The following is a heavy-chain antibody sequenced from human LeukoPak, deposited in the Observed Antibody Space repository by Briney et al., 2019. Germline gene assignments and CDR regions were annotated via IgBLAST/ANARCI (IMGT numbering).Heavy chain of an antibody. D-gene: IGHD5-12*01. CDR3: AADQYSGYDSFGY. Sequence: SVKVSCKASGFTFTSYAVKWQRQARGHPVTAVGSIVVDSGNTNYEQKLQERVTITRDMSTSTAYMELSSLRSEDTAVYYCAADQYSGYDSFGYWGQGTLVTVSS. J-gene: IGHJ4*02. V-gene: IGHV1-58*01. CDR1: GFTFTSYA. CDR2: IVVDSGNT.